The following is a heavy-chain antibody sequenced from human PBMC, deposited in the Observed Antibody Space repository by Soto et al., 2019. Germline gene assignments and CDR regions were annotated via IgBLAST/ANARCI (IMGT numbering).Heavy chain of an antibody. J-gene: IGHJ4*02. CDR3: ASIAVAGPFDY. CDR1: GGTFSSYA. Sequence: SVKVSCKASGGTFSSYAISWVRQAPGQGLEWMGGIIPIFGTANYAQKFQGRVTITADESTSTAYMELSSLRSDDTAVYYCASIAVAGPFDYWGQGTLVTVSS. V-gene: IGHV1-69*13. CDR2: IIPIFGTA. D-gene: IGHD6-19*01.